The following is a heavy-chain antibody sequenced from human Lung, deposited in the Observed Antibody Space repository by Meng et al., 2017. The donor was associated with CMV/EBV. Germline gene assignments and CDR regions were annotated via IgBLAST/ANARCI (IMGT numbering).Heavy chain of an antibody. J-gene: IGHJ6*02. CDR2: ISYDGTNK. CDR1: GFTFNLYP. Sequence: SCAASGFTFNLYPMHWVRQAPGKGLEWVAVISYDGTNKYYADSVKGRFTISRDNSNNTLYLQVNSLKTEDTAAYYCARDRGLQYFHYYGIDVWGQGXTVTVSS. CDR3: ARDRGLQYFHYYGIDV. D-gene: IGHD5-24*01. V-gene: IGHV3-30*04.